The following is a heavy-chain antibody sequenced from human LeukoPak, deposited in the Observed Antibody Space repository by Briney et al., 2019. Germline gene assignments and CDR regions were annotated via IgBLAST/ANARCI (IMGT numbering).Heavy chain of an antibody. CDR2: IIPIFGTA. CDR1: GGTFSSYA. J-gene: IGHJ4*02. V-gene: IGHV1-69*05. CDR3: ARGGGSYTSVGLDY. Sequence: ASVKVSCKASGGTFSSYAISWVRQAPGQGLEWMGGIIPIFGTANYAQKFQGRVTITTDESTSTAYMELSSLRSEDTAVYYCARGGGSYTSVGLDYWGQGTLVTVSS. D-gene: IGHD1-26*01.